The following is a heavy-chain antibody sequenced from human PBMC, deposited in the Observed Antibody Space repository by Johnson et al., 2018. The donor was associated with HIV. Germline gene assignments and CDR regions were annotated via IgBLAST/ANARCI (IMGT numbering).Heavy chain of an antibody. J-gene: IGHJ3*02. V-gene: IGHV3-53*01. Sequence: MQLVESGGGLIQPGGSLRLSCAASGFIVSNNYMSWVRQTPGKGLEWVSVIYSGGSTYYADSVKGRFTISRDNAKNSLYLQMNSLRAEDTALYYCAKLPYYYDSSGYSDDAFDIWGQGTMVTVSS. CDR3: AKLPYYYDSSGYSDDAFDI. CDR2: IYSGGST. D-gene: IGHD3-22*01. CDR1: GFIVSNNY.